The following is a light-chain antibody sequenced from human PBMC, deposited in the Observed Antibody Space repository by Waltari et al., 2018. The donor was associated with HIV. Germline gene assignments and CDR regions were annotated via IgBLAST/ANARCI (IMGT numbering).Light chain of an antibody. CDR1: KCGDKA. J-gene: IGLJ3*02. CDR2: QDS. V-gene: IGLV3-1*01. Sequence: SYELTQPPSVSVSPGQPASIPCSGDKCGDKAACWYHQKPGQSPVLVIYQDSKRPSGIPERFSGSNSGNTATLTISGTQAMDEADYYCQAWDSNTWVFGGGTKLTVL. CDR3: QAWDSNTWV.